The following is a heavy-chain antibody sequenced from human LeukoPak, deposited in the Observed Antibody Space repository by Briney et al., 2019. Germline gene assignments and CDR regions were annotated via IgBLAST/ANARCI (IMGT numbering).Heavy chain of an antibody. Sequence: SETLSLTCTVSGGSISSYYWSWIRQPPGKGLEWIGYIYYSGSTNYNPSLKSRVTISVDTSKNQFSLKLSSVTAADTAVYYCARGMWGSSLGDYWGQGTLVTVSS. CDR2: IYYSGST. J-gene: IGHJ4*02. V-gene: IGHV4-59*01. D-gene: IGHD2-21*01. CDR1: GGSISSYY. CDR3: ARGMWGSSLGDY.